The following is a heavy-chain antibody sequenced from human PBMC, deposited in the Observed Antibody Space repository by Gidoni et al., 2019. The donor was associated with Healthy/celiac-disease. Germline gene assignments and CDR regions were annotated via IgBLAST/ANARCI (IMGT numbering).Heavy chain of an antibody. CDR1: GFSLSTSGVG. CDR3: AHIVTVPDAFDI. CDR2: MYWNDDK. V-gene: IGHV2-5*01. Sequence: QITLKESGPTLVKPTQTLTLTCAFSGFSLSTSGVGVGWIRQPPGKALEWLALMYWNDDKRYSPSLKIRLTITKDTSKNQVVLTMTNMDPVDTATYYCAHIVTVPDAFDIWGQGTMVTVSS. J-gene: IGHJ3*02.